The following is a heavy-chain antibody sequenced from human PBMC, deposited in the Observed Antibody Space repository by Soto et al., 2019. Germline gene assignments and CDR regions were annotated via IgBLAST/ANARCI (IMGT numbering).Heavy chain of an antibody. D-gene: IGHD4-17*01. CDR3: ARQVTTDYYYGMDV. V-gene: IGHV1-2*04. CDR2: INPNSGGT. Sequence: ASVKVSRKASGYTFTGYYMHWVRQAPGQGLEWMGWINPNSGGTNYAQKFQGWVTMTRDTSISTAYMELSRLRSDDTAVYYCARQVTTDYYYGMDVWGQGTTVTVSS. CDR1: GYTFTGYY. J-gene: IGHJ6*02.